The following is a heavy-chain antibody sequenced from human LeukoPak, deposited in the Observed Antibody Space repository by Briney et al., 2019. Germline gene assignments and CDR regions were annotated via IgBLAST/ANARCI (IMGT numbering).Heavy chain of an antibody. J-gene: IGHJ4*02. Sequence: GGSLRLSCAASGFTFSSYGMHWVRQAPGKGLEWVAVIWYDGSNKYYADSVKGRFTISRDNSKNTLYLQMNSLRAEDTAVYYCARDRSAAAGTFDDFDYWGQGTLVTVSS. V-gene: IGHV3-33*01. CDR1: GFTFSSYG. CDR3: ARDRSAAAGTFDDFDY. CDR2: IWYDGSNK. D-gene: IGHD6-13*01.